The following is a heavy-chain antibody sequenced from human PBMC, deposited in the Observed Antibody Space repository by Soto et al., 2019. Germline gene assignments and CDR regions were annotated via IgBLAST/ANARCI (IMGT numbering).Heavy chain of an antibody. CDR1: GFTFSSYS. CDR3: ARDCGGSCFNVGAFDI. V-gene: IGHV3-21*01. CDR2: ISSSSSYI. Sequence: EVQLVESGGGLVKPGGSLRLSCAASGFTFSSYSMNWVRQAPGKGLEWVSSISSSSSYIYYADSVKGRFTISRDNAKKALYLQMNSLSAEDTAVYYCARDCGGSCFNVGAFDIWGQGTMVTVSS. J-gene: IGHJ3*02. D-gene: IGHD2-15*01.